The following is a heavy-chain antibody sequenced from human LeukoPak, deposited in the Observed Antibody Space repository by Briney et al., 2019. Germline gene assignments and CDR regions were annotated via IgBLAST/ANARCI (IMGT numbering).Heavy chain of an antibody. D-gene: IGHD6-13*01. CDR2: MNPNSGNT. V-gene: IGHV1-8*02. CDR1: GYTFTNSD. Sequence: VASVKVSCKASGYTFTNSDINWVRQATGQGLEWMGWMNPNSGNTGYAQKFQGRVTMTRNTSISTAYMELSSLRSEDTAVYYCARGRIAAGWSDAFDIWGQGTMVTVSS. J-gene: IGHJ3*02. CDR3: ARGRIAAGWSDAFDI.